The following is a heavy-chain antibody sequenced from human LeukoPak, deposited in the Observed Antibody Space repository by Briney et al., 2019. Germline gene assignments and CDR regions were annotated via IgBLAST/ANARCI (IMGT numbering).Heavy chain of an antibody. J-gene: IGHJ4*02. Sequence: ASVKVSCKPSGYTFTGYYMHWVRQAHGQGLEWMGWINPSSGGTNYAQKFQGRVTMTRDTSISTVYMELSSLRSDDTAVYYCAAYASAWYVVYWGQGTLVTVSS. CDR1: GYTFTGYY. D-gene: IGHD6-19*01. CDR2: INPSSGGT. CDR3: AAYASAWYVVY. V-gene: IGHV1-2*02.